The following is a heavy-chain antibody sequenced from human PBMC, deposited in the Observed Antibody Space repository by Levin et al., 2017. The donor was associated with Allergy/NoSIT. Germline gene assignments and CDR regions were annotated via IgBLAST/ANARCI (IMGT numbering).Heavy chain of an antibody. CDR3: TRGARLSSWYVFDY. V-gene: IGHV1-46*01. CDR2: INTSGGDT. CDR1: GYTFTSYY. Sequence: GASVKVSCKASGYTFTSYYIHWVRQAPGHGPEWIGIINTSGGDTNYEQNFQGRVTMTRDTSTRTVFLELSSLMSDDTAVYYCTRGARLSSWYVFDYWGQGTLVTVSS. J-gene: IGHJ4*02. D-gene: IGHD6-13*01.